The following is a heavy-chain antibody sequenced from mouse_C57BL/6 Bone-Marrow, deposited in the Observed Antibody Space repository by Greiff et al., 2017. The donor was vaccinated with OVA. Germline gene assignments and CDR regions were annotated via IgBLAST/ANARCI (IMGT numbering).Heavy chain of an antibody. V-gene: IGHV3-6*01. CDR3: ARDGPDGDY. Sequence: VQLKESGPGLVKPSQSLSLTCSVTGYSITSGYYWNWIRQFPGNKLEWMGYISYDGSNNYNPSLKNRISITRDTSKNQFFLKLNSVTTEDTATYYCARDGPDGDYWGQGTSVTVSS. CDR1: GYSITSGYY. J-gene: IGHJ4*01. CDR2: ISYDGSN.